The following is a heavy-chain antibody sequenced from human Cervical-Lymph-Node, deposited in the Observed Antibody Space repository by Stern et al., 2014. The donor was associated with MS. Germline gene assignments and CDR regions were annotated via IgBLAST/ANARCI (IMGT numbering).Heavy chain of an antibody. V-gene: IGHV2-26*01. CDR1: GFSLSNARMG. Sequence: ESGPVLVKPTETLTLTCTVSGFSLSNARMGVSWIRQPPGKALEWLGHIFSNDEKSYSTSLKSRLTISKDTSKSQVVLTMTNMDPVDTATYYCARIEDYGDYEILFDYWGQGTLVTVSS. CDR3: ARIEDYGDYEILFDY. D-gene: IGHD4-17*01. CDR2: IFSNDEK. J-gene: IGHJ4*02.